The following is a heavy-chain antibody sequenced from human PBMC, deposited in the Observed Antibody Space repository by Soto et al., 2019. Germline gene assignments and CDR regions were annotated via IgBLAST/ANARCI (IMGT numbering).Heavy chain of an antibody. J-gene: IGHJ6*02. CDR3: ASAQRTYSSSWYTAVYYYGMDV. V-gene: IGHV4-61*01. D-gene: IGHD6-13*01. CDR1: GGSVSSGSYY. Sequence: QVQLQESGPGLVKPSETLSLTCTVSGGSVSSGSYYWSWIRQPPGKGLEWIGYIYYSGSTNYNPSLKSRVTISVDTSKNQFSLKLSSVTAADTAVYYCASAQRTYSSSWYTAVYYYGMDVWGQGTTVTVSS. CDR2: IYYSGST.